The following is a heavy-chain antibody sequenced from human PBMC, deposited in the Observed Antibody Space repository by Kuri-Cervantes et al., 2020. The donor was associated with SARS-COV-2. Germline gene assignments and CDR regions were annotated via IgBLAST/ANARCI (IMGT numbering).Heavy chain of an antibody. V-gene: IGHV3-30*18. J-gene: IGHJ4*02. D-gene: IGHD5-24*01. Sequence: GESLKISWAATGFTFSSYGMHWVRQAPGKGLECVAVISYDGSNKYYADPVKGRFTISRDNSKNTLYLHMNSLRADDTAVYYCAKNGEMSTIDEYYFDYWGQGTLVTVSS. CDR2: ISYDGSNK. CDR3: AKNGEMSTIDEYYFDY. CDR1: GFTFSSYG.